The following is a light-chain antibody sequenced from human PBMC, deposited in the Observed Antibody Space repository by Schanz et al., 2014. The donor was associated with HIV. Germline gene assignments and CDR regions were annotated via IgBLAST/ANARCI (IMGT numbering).Light chain of an antibody. CDR3: HQYGSSRGT. J-gene: IGKJ4*01. CDR1: QSVLYSSNNKNY. V-gene: IGKV4-1*01. CDR2: WAS. Sequence: DIVMTQSPDSLAVSLGERGTINCKSSQSVLYSSNNKNYLAWYQQKPGQPPKLLIYWASTRESGVPDRFSGSGSGTDFTLTISSLQAEDVAVYYCHQYGSSRGTFGGGTKVDFK.